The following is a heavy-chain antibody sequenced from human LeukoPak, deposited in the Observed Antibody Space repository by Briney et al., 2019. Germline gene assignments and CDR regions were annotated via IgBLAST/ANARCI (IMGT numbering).Heavy chain of an antibody. CDR3: AKDKTYYDILTGSITYFDY. J-gene: IGHJ4*02. CDR2: ISGSGGST. D-gene: IGHD3-9*01. Sequence: GGSLRLSCAASGFTFSSYAMSWVRQAPGKGLEWVSAISGSGGSTYYADSVKGRFTISRDNSKNTLYLQMNSLRAEDTAVYYCAKDKTYYDILTGSITYFDYWGQGTLVTVSS. V-gene: IGHV3-23*01. CDR1: GFTFSSYA.